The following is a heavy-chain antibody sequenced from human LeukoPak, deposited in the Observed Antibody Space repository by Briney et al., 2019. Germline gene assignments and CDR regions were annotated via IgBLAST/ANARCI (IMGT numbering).Heavy chain of an antibody. Sequence: GASVKVSCKASGGTFSSYAIGWVRQAPGQGLEWMGGIIPIFGTANYAQKFQGRVTITADESTSTAYMELSSLRSEDTAVYYCARGWDRDGYNTHYFDYWGQGTLVTVSS. J-gene: IGHJ4*02. CDR1: GGTFSSYA. CDR2: IIPIFGTA. D-gene: IGHD5-24*01. CDR3: ARGWDRDGYNTHYFDY. V-gene: IGHV1-69*13.